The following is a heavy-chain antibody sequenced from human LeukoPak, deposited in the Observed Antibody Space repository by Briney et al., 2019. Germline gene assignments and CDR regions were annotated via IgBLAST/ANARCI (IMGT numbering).Heavy chain of an antibody. Sequence: SETLSLTCTVSGGSISSGSYYWSWIRQPAGKGLEWIGRIYTSGSTNYNPPLKSRVTISVDTSKNQFSLKLSSVTVADTAVYYCARSAISYTITKITGWFDPWGQGTLVTVSS. CDR2: IYTSGST. CDR3: ARSAISYTITKITGWFDP. V-gene: IGHV4-61*02. D-gene: IGHD4-11*01. J-gene: IGHJ5*02. CDR1: GGSISSGSYY.